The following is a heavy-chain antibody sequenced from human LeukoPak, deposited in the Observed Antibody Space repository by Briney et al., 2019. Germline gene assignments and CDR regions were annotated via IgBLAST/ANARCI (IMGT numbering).Heavy chain of an antibody. V-gene: IGHV4-30-2*01. CDR1: GGSISSGAYY. Sequence: PSETLSLTCTVSGGSISSGAYYWSWIRQPPGKGLERIGYIYHSGSTYYNPSLKSRVTISIDRSKNQFSLKLSSVTAADTAVYYCARAVGATTWFDYWGQGTLVTVSS. J-gene: IGHJ4*02. CDR2: IYHSGST. CDR3: ARAVGATTWFDY. D-gene: IGHD1-26*01.